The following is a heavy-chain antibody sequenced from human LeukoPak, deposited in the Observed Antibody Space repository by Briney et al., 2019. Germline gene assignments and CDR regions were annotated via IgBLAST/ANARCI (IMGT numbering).Heavy chain of an antibody. D-gene: IGHD6-19*01. CDR1: EFSVGSNY. CDR3: ARAHRYSSVALAAFDI. Sequence: GGSLRLSCAASEFSVGSNYMTWVRQAPGKGLEWVSLIYSGGSTYYADSVKGRFTISRDNAKNSLYLQMNSLRAEDTAVYYCARAHRYSSVALAAFDIWGQGTMVTVSS. J-gene: IGHJ3*02. CDR2: IYSGGST. V-gene: IGHV3-66*01.